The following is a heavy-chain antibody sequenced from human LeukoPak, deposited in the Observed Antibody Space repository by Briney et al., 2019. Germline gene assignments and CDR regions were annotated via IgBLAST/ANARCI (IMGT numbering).Heavy chain of an antibody. V-gene: IGHV4-59*01. CDR1: GGSISSYY. D-gene: IGHD3-10*01. J-gene: IGHJ5*02. CDR2: IYYSGST. Sequence: SETLSLTCTVSGGSISSYYWSWIRQPPGKGLEWIGYIYYSGSTNYNPSLKSRVTISVDTSKNQFSLKLSSVTAADTAVYYCARASRGFGELYRPYNWFDPWGQGTLATVSS. CDR3: ARASRGFGELYRPYNWFDP.